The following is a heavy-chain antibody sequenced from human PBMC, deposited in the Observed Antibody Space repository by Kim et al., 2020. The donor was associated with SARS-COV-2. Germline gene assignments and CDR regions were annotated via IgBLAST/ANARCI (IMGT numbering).Heavy chain of an antibody. CDR2: IYYSGST. Sequence: SETLSLTCTVSGGSISTTYYYWGWVRQPPGKGLEWIGSIYYSGSTYFNPSLKSRVTISVDSSKNQFSLKLTSVTAADTAVYYCAKTGALRGELLNWFDH. CDR3: AKTGALRGELLNWFDH. J-gene: IGHJ5*02. CDR1: GGSISTTYYY. D-gene: IGHD3-16*01. V-gene: IGHV4-39*01.